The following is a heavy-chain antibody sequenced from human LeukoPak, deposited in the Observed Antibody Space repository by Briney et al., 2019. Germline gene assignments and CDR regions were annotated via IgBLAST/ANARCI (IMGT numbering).Heavy chain of an antibody. V-gene: IGHV4-59*01. D-gene: IGHD2-2*01. CDR2: IYYSGST. J-gene: IGHJ4*02. CDR3: ARISWDIVVVPAAPHFDY. Sequence: SETLSLTCTVSGGSISSYYWSWIRQPPGKGLEWIGYIYYSGSTNYNPSLKSRVTISVDTSKNQFSLKLSSVTAADTAVYYCARISWDIVVVPAAPHFDYWGQGTLVTVSS. CDR1: GGSISSYY.